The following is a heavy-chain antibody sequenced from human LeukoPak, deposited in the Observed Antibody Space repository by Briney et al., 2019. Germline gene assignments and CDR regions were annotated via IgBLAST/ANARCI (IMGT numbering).Heavy chain of an antibody. CDR1: GGSISSYY. J-gene: IGHJ3*02. CDR2: IYTSGST. D-gene: IGHD3-22*01. CDR3: ARVIGYDSSGYYHMDAFDI. V-gene: IGHV4-4*07. Sequence: SETLPLTCTVSGGSISSYYWSWIRQPAGKGLEWIGRIYTSGSTNYNPSLKSRVTMSVDTSKNQFSLKLSSVTAADTAVYYCARVIGYDSSGYYHMDAFDIWGQGTMVTVSS.